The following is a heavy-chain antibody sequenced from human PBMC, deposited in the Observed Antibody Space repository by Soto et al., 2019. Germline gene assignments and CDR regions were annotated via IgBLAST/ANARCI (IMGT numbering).Heavy chain of an antibody. D-gene: IGHD4-17*01. Sequence: ASVKVSCKASGYTFTSFYIHWVRQAPGQGLEWMGIVNPNGGSTNYAQNFKGRITISRDTSTSTVYMDLSSLRSEDTAVYYCASRPDYGDYESFYYYYGMDVGGQGTTVTVSS. J-gene: IGHJ6*02. CDR3: ASRPDYGDYESFYYYYGMDV. V-gene: IGHV1-46*01. CDR2: VNPNGGST. CDR1: GYTFTSFY.